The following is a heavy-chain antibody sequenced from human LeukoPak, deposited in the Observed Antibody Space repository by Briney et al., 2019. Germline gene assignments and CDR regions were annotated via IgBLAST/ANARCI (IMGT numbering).Heavy chain of an antibody. Sequence: SETLSLTCTVSGGSISSSSYYWGWIRQPPGKGLEWIGSIYYSGSTYYNPSLKSRVTISVDTSKNQFSLKLSSVTAADTAVYYCARQLELQGFDYWGQGTLDTVSS. D-gene: IGHD1-7*01. CDR1: GGSISSSSYY. CDR3: ARQLELQGFDY. CDR2: IYYSGST. J-gene: IGHJ4*02. V-gene: IGHV4-39*07.